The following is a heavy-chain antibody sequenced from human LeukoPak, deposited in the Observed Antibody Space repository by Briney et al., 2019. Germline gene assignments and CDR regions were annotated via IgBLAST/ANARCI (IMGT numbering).Heavy chain of an antibody. CDR2: ISSSSSYI. V-gene: IGHV3-21*01. CDR3: ARGGRFYDFWSGSLVFDI. Sequence: GGSLRLSCAASGFTFSSYSMNWVRQAPGKGLEWVSSISSSSSYIYYADSVKGRFTISRDNAKNSLYLQINSLRAEDTAVYYCARGGRFYDFWSGSLVFDIWGQGTMVTVSS. J-gene: IGHJ3*02. D-gene: IGHD3-3*01. CDR1: GFTFSSYS.